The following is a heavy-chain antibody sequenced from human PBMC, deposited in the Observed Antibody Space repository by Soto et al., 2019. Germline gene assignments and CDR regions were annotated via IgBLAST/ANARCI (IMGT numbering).Heavy chain of an antibody. D-gene: IGHD7-27*01. CDR2: ISAYNGNT. J-gene: IGHJ6*02. CDR1: GYTFTSYG. V-gene: IGHV1-18*01. Sequence: ASVKVSCKASGYTFTSYGISWVRQAPGQGLEWMGWISAYNGNTNYAQKLQGRVTMTTDTSTSTAYMELRSLRSDDTAVYYCAINWGMLYYYGMDVWGQGTTVTVSS. CDR3: AINWGMLYYYGMDV.